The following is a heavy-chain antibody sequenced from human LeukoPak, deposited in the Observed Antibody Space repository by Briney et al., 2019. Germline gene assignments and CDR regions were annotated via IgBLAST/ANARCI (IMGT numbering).Heavy chain of an antibody. CDR2: ISSSGGNI. CDR1: GFTFSAYS. D-gene: IGHD5-12*01. CDR3: ARGYGETSGDY. Sequence: GGSLRLSCAASGFTFSAYSMTWVRQAPGKGLEWVSYISSSGGNIYYADSAKGRFTISRDNAKNSLYLQVSSLRDEDTAVYYCARGYGETSGDYWGQGTLVTVSS. J-gene: IGHJ4*02. V-gene: IGHV3-48*02.